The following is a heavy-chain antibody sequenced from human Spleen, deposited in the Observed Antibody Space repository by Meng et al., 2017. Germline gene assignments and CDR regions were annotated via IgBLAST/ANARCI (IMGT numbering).Heavy chain of an antibody. CDR3: ARAKTPTYYDILTGFSRWTYFAY. CDR1: GYTFSSYY. Sequence: ASVKVSCKASGYTFSSYYMHWVRQAPGQGLEWMGIINPSGGSTSYAQKFQGRVTMTRDTSTSTVYMDLSSLRSEDTAVYYCARAKTPTYYDILTGFSRWTYFAYWGQGELVNVSS. D-gene: IGHD3-9*01. V-gene: IGHV1-46*01. CDR2: INPSGGST. J-gene: IGHJ4*02.